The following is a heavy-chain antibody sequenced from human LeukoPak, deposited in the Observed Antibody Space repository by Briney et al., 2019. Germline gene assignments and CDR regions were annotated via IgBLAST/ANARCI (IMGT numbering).Heavy chain of an antibody. Sequence: ASVKVSRKASGGTFSSYAISWVRQAPGQGLEWMGRIIPILGIANYAQKFQGRVTITADKSTSTAYMELSSLRSEDTAVYYCARGGYYDILTGYQLDYWGQGTLVTVSS. CDR3: ARGGYYDILTGYQLDY. V-gene: IGHV1-69*04. CDR1: GGTFSSYA. J-gene: IGHJ4*02. D-gene: IGHD3-9*01. CDR2: IIPILGIA.